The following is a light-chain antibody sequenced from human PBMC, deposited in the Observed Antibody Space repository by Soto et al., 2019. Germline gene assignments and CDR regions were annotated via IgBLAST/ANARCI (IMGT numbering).Light chain of an antibody. Sequence: EIVMTQSPATLSVSPGERATLSCRASQSVSSNLAWYQQKPGQVPRLLIYGASTRATGIPVRVSGSGSGTEFTLTISSLQSEDCAVYYCQQYNNWPPTFGQGTKVEIK. CDR1: QSVSSN. CDR2: GAS. J-gene: IGKJ1*01. V-gene: IGKV3-15*01. CDR3: QQYNNWPPT.